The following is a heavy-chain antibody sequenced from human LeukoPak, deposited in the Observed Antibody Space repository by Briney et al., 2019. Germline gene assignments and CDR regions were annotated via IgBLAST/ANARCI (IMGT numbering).Heavy chain of an antibody. CDR1: GFTVSSNY. CDR2: ISSSGSTI. Sequence: GGSLRLSCAASGFTVSSNYMNWVRQAPGKGLEWVSYISSSGSTIYYADSVKGRFTISRDNAKNSLYLQMNSLRAEDTAVYYCAELGITMIGGVWGKGTTVTISS. D-gene: IGHD3-10*02. CDR3: AELGITMIGGV. V-gene: IGHV3-48*03. J-gene: IGHJ6*04.